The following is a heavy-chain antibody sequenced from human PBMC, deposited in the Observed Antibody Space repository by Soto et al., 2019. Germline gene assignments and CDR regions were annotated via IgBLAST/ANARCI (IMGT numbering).Heavy chain of an antibody. J-gene: IGHJ4*02. CDR2: IWYDGSNK. V-gene: IGHV3-33*01. Sequence: GGSLRLSCAASGFTFSSYGMHWVRQAPGKGLEWVAVIWYDGSNKYYADSVKGRFTISRDNSKNTLYLQMNSLRAEDTAVYYCARDSGPRGGGLHDYWGQGTLVTVSS. D-gene: IGHD1-26*01. CDR1: GFTFSSYG. CDR3: ARDSGPRGGGLHDY.